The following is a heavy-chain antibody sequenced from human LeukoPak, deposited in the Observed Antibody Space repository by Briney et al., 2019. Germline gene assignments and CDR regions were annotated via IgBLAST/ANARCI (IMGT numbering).Heavy chain of an antibody. J-gene: IGHJ6*02. CDR1: GYTFTGYY. Sequence: ASVKVSCKASGYTFTGYYMHWVRQAPGQGLEWMGWINPNSGGTNYAQKFQGRVTMTRDTSISTAYMELSRLTSDDTAVYYCARYYGSSGYDIRSCYYCGMDVWGQGPTVPVSS. V-gene: IGHV1-2*02. D-gene: IGHD3-22*01. CDR2: INPNSGGT. CDR3: ARYYGSSGYDIRSCYYCGMDV.